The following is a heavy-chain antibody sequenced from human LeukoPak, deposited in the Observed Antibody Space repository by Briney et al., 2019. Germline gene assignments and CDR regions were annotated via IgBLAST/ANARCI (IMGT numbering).Heavy chain of an antibody. D-gene: IGHD3-22*01. J-gene: IGHJ4*02. CDR2: IYPGDSDT. CDR1: GYRFTSYW. V-gene: IGHV5-51*01. CDR3: ARHPRDSSGYPHFDY. Sequence: GEALQIPSQASGYRFTSYWIGRVRHQPGKGLEGRGIIYPGDSDTCYSASFKGQVTISADNVISSAYLQWSSLKASDTAVYYCARHPRDSSGYPHFDYWGQGTLVTVSS.